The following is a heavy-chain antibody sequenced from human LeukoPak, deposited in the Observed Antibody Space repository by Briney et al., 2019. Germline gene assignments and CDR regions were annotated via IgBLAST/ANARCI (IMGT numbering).Heavy chain of an antibody. Sequence: GGSLRLSCAASGFTFSSYGMSWVRQAPGKGLEWVSAISGSGGSTYYADSVKGRFTISRDNSKNTLYLQMNSLRAEDTAVYYCAKETTYYYDSSGYSDYWGQGTLVTVSS. CDR3: AKETTYYYDSSGYSDY. CDR1: GFTFSSYG. V-gene: IGHV3-23*01. D-gene: IGHD3-22*01. CDR2: ISGSGGST. J-gene: IGHJ4*02.